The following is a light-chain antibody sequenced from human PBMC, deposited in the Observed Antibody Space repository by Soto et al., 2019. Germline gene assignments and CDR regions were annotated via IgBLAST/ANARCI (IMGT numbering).Light chain of an antibody. V-gene: IGLV1-44*01. CDR1: SSNIGSNT. CDR2: SNN. CDR3: AAWDDSLNGVV. J-gene: IGLJ2*01. Sequence: QSVLTQPPSASGTPGQRVTISCSGSSSNIGSNTVNWYQQLPGTAPKLLIHSNNQRPSGVRDRFSGSKSGTSASLPISGLQSEDEADYYCAAWDDSLNGVVFGGGTKLTVL.